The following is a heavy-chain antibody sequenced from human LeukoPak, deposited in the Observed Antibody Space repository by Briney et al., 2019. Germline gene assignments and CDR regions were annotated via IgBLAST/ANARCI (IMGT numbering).Heavy chain of an antibody. J-gene: IGHJ4*02. CDR1: GFTFSSYA. CDR2: ISGSGGST. Sequence: PGGSLRLSCAASGFTFSSYAMSWVRQAPGKGLEGVSAISGSGGSTYYADSVKGRFTISRDNSKNTLYLQMNSLRAEDTAVYYCAKVADCSSTSCYGPPPRYFDYWGQGTLVTVSS. D-gene: IGHD2-2*01. CDR3: AKVADCSSTSCYGPPPRYFDY. V-gene: IGHV3-23*01.